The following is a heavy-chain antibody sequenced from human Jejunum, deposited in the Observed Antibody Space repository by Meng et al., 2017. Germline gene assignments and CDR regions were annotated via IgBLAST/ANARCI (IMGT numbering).Heavy chain of an antibody. J-gene: IGHJ5*01. V-gene: IGHV6-1*01. CDR3: ARDRTCYTHGFNWFDS. CDR1: GAGVSSTDAA. D-gene: IGHD2-2*02. Sequence: SETLSPTCAISGAGVSSTDAAWNWFRQSPSRGLEWLGRTYSRSRWDTNYPVSVQSRITVYSGTSRIKFSLQLTSGTPEDTAMDYCARDRTCYTHGFNWFDSWGQGTLVTVSS. CDR2: TYSRSRWDT.